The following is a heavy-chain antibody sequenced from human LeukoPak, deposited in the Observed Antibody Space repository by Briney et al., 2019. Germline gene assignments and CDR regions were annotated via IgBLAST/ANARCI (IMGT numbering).Heavy chain of an antibody. V-gene: IGHV4-34*01. CDR1: DGSFGGYY. J-gene: IGHJ4*02. CDR3: ARMGDVAEDY. CDR2: VNHSGST. D-gene: IGHD3-16*01. Sequence: SETLSLTCAVYDGSFGGYYWSWIRQPPGKGLEWIGEVNHSGSTNYNPSLKSRVTISVDTSKNQFSLKLSSVTAADTAVYYCARMGDVAEDYWGQGTLVTVSS.